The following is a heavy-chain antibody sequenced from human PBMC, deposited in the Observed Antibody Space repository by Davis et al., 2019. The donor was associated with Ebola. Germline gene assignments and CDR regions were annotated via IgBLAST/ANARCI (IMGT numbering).Heavy chain of an antibody. D-gene: IGHD3-16*01. Sequence: PGGSLRLSCAASGFTFNFYAMSWVRQAPGKGLEWVSGIDGGGGDTYYADSVKGRFTISRDNSKNTLYLQMNSLRAEDTALYYCAKGSNGNWFDPWGQGTLVTVFS. V-gene: IGHV3-23*01. CDR3: AKGSNGNWFDP. CDR2: IDGGGGDT. CDR1: GFTFNFYA. J-gene: IGHJ5*02.